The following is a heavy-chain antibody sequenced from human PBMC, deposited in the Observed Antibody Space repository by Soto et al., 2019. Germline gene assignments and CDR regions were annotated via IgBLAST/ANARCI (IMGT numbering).Heavy chain of an antibody. D-gene: IGHD3-10*01. V-gene: IGHV1-2*02. CDR3: ARNMDYYYGPGSGNGHGV. J-gene: IGHJ6*02. Sequence: QVQLVQSGAEVKEPGDSVRVSCEASGYTFTAYYIHWVRQAPGQGLEWMGWINPKFGDTTYAQDFQGRLTLTRDMSISTVYMDLSRMTSDYTAIYYCARNMDYYYGPGSGNGHGVWGQGTTV. CDR2: INPKFGDT. CDR1: GYTFTAYY.